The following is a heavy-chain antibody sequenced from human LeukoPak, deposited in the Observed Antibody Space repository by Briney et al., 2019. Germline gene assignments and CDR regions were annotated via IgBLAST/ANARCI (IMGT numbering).Heavy chain of an antibody. CDR2: ISAYNGNT. Sequence: ASVKVSCKASGYTFTSYGLSWVRQAPGQGLEWMGWISAYNGNTHYAQKLQGRVTMTTDTSTSTAYMELRSLRFDDTAVYYCARDEGVNMITFGGALGFDYWGQGTLVTVSS. D-gene: IGHD3-16*01. J-gene: IGHJ4*02. CDR3: ARDEGVNMITFGGALGFDY. V-gene: IGHV1-18*01. CDR1: GYTFTSYG.